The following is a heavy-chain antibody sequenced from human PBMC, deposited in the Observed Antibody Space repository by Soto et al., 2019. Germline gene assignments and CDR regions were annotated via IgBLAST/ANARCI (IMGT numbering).Heavy chain of an antibody. J-gene: IGHJ4*02. CDR1: GDSVTSNVW. D-gene: IGHD6-19*01. Sequence: ETLSLTCTVSGDSVTSNVWWSWVRQPPGKGLEWIGEAYHNGLTDYNPSLKSRVTMSVDTTKNEFSLKLTSLTAADTAIYYCARDAAVPGESDRFDYWGQGTLVTVSS. CDR3: ARDAAVPGESDRFDY. V-gene: IGHV4-4*02. CDR2: AYHNGLT.